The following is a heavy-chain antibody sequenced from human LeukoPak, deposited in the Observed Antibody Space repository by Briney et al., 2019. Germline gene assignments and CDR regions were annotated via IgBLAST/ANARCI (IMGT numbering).Heavy chain of an antibody. CDR1: GFTFSNYA. CDR2: ISSSSSYI. D-gene: IGHD4-11*01. V-gene: IGHV3-21*01. CDR3: ARGPHSIAGTVAFDI. Sequence: PGGSLRLSCAASGFTFSNYALSWVRQAPGKGLEWVSSISSSSSYIYYADSVKGRFTISRDNAKNSLYLQMNSLRVEDTAVYYCARGPHSIAGTVAFDIWGQGTMVTVSS. J-gene: IGHJ3*02.